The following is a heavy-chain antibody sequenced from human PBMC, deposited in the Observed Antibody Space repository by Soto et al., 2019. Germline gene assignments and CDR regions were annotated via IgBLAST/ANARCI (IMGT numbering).Heavy chain of an antibody. D-gene: IGHD3-22*01. Sequence: GASVKVSCKASGGTFSSYAISWVRQAPGQGLEWMGGIIPIFGTANYAQKFQGRVTITADESTSTAYMELSSLRSEDTAVYYCARDRRSSGYYYFDYWGQGALVTVSS. CDR1: GGTFSSYA. CDR3: ARDRRSSGYYYFDY. J-gene: IGHJ4*02. V-gene: IGHV1-69*13. CDR2: IIPIFGTA.